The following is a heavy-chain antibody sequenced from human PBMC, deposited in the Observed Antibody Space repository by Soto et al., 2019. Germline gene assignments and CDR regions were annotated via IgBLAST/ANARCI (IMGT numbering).Heavy chain of an antibody. V-gene: IGHV3-30*18. CDR3: AKGRYDYGEFANPTILFDY. Sequence: GGSLRLSCAASGFTFSSYGMHWVRQAPGKGLEWVAVISYDGSNKYYADSVKGRFTISRDNSKNTLYLQMNSLRAEDTAVYYCAKGRYDYGEFANPTILFDYWGQGTLVTVSS. CDR2: ISYDGSNK. D-gene: IGHD4-17*01. CDR1: GFTFSSYG. J-gene: IGHJ4*02.